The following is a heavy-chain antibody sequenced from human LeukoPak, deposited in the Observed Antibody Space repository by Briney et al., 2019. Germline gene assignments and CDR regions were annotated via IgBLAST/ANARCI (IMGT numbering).Heavy chain of an antibody. V-gene: IGHV3-48*03. CDR3: ARDFPLGGGRQYYYYYYMDV. D-gene: IGHD2-15*01. J-gene: IGHJ6*03. CDR2: ISSSGSTI. CDR1: GFTFSSYE. Sequence: GGSLRLSCAASGFTFSSYEMNWVRQAPGKGLEWVSYISSSGSTIYYADSVKGRFTISRDNAKNSLYLQMNSLRAEDTAVYYCARDFPLGGGRQYYYYYYMDVWGKGTTVTVSS.